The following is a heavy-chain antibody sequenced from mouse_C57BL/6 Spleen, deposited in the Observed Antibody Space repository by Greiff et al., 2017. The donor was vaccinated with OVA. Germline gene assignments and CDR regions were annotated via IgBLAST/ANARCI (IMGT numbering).Heavy chain of an antibody. V-gene: IGHV1-59*01. CDR3: ARKITTVVKYYCDY. CDR1: GYTFTSYW. D-gene: IGHD1-1*01. Sequence: QVQLQQPGAELVRPGTSVKLSCKASGYTFTSYWMHWVKQRPGQGLEWIGVIDPSDSYTNYNQKFKGKATLTVDTSSSTAYMQLSSLTSEDSAVYYCARKITTVVKYYCDYWGQGTTLTVSS. J-gene: IGHJ2*01. CDR2: IDPSDSYT.